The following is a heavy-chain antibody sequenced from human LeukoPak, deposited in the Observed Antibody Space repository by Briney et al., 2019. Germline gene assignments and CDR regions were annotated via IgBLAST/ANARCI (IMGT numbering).Heavy chain of an antibody. CDR3: ARDLGTAMVPYFDY. D-gene: IGHD5-18*01. J-gene: IGHJ4*02. CDR1: GYTFTSYG. V-gene: IGHV1-18*04. Sequence: GASVKVSCKASGYTFTSYGISWVQQAPGQGLEWMGWISSYNGNTNYAQKLQGRVTMTTDTSTSTAYMELRSLRSDDTAVYYCARDLGTAMVPYFDYWGQGTLVTVSS. CDR2: ISSYNGNT.